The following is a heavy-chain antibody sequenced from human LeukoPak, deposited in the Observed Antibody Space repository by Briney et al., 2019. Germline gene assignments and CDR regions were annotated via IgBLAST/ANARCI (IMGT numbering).Heavy chain of an antibody. J-gene: IGHJ5*02. CDR1: GGSISSGKYY. D-gene: IGHD6-19*01. V-gene: IGHV4-39*07. CDR2: ISYSGIT. Sequence: SETLSLTCTVSGGSISSGKYYWGWIRQPPGKGLEWIGTISYSGITYYTPSLESRVTISADTSKNQFSLKVSSVTAADTAVYYCARAPDSSGWYPNWFGPWGQGTLVTVSS. CDR3: ARAPDSSGWYPNWFGP.